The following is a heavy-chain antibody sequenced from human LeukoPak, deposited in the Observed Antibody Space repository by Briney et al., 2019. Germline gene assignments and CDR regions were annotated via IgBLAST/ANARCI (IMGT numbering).Heavy chain of an antibody. V-gene: IGHV3-23*01. CDR3: AKNYGTPRPFYDY. CDR1: GFTFSKYA. Sequence: PGGSLRLSCAASGFTFSKYAMTWVRQAPGKGLQWVSAISGDAVYTYYLDSVKGRFTTSRDNSKNTLFLQMNSLRADDTAVYYCAKNYGTPRPFYDYWGQGIVVTVSS. CDR2: ISGDAVYT. J-gene: IGHJ4*02. D-gene: IGHD4-17*01.